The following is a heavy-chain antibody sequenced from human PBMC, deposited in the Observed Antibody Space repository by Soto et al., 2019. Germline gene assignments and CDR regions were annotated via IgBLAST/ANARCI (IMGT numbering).Heavy chain of an antibody. CDR2: IDSNGGT. J-gene: IGHJ4*02. CDR3: ASSHAGAHITAAVH. CDR1: DDSSSNYK. V-gene: IGHV4-59*08. Sequence: PSETLSLTCTVSDDSSSNYKWSWIRQPPGRRLEWIGYIDSNGGTSYNPSLQSRVTISIDTSTKQFFLKLSSVTAADTAVYYCASSHAGAHITAAVHWGQGTLVIVSS. D-gene: IGHD6-13*01.